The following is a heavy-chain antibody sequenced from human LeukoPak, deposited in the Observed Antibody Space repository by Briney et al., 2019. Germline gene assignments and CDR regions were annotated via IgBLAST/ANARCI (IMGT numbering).Heavy chain of an antibody. Sequence: GGSLRLSCAASGFTFSSYAMHWVRQAPGKGLEWVAVISYDGSNKYYADSVKGRFTISRDNSKNTLNLQMNSLRPEDTAVYYCARDITTVTAYWGQGTLVTVSS. CDR3: ARDITTVTAY. D-gene: IGHD4-17*01. CDR2: ISYDGSNK. J-gene: IGHJ4*02. CDR1: GFTFSSYA. V-gene: IGHV3-30*14.